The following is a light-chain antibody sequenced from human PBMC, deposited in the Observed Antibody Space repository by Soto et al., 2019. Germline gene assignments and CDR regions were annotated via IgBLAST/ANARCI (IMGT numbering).Light chain of an antibody. CDR2: EVT. J-gene: IGLJ1*01. CDR3: SSNVGSNNFV. V-gene: IGLV2-8*01. CDR1: SSYIANYKY. Sequence: QSLLTQAPAASVSPGQSVTISGTGTSSYIANYKYVSWYQQHPGKAPNLIIYEVTERPSGVPDRFSGSKSGNTASLTVSGLQAEDEALYYCSSNVGSNNFVFGTGTKVTVL.